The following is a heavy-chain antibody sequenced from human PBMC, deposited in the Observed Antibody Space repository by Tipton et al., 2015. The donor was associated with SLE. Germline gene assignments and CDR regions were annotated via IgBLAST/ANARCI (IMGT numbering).Heavy chain of an antibody. CDR2: IYHSGST. CDR1: GYSLSRSYY. D-gene: IGHD3-22*01. CDR3: ARGLRITMNRPIFDY. Sequence: TLSLTCTVSGYSLSRSYYWSWIRQPPGKGLEWIGSIYHSGSTYYTPSLQNRVSISVDTSKNQFSLKLTSATAADTAVYYCARGLRITMNRPIFDYWGQGTLVTVSS. V-gene: IGHV4-38-2*02. J-gene: IGHJ4*02.